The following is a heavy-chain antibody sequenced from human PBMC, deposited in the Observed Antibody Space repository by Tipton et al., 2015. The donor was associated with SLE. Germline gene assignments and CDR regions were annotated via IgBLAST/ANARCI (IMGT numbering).Heavy chain of an antibody. Sequence: LRLSCAVYGGSFSGYYWNWIRQPPGKGLEWIGSIFHSGDVYYNPSVKSRVTISIETSRNQFSLKLTSVTAADTAVYYCAREEVRGANYYYYYMDVWGKGTTVTISS. CDR1: GGSFSGYY. CDR3: AREEVRGANYYYYYMDV. J-gene: IGHJ6*03. CDR2: IFHSGDV. D-gene: IGHD3-10*01. V-gene: IGHV4-34*12.